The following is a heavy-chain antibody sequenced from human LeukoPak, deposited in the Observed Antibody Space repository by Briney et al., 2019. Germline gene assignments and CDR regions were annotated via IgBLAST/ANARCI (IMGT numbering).Heavy chain of an antibody. D-gene: IGHD3-3*01. V-gene: IGHV3-23*01. CDR3: ANSPRILWFDP. CDR2: ISNSGGRT. CDR1: GFTFSSYA. J-gene: IGHJ5*02. Sequence: GGSLRLPCAASGFTFSSYAMSWVRQAPGKGLEWVSSISNSGGRTFYTDSVKGRFTISRDNSKNTLYLQMNSLRAEDTAVYYCANSPRILWFDPWGQGTLVTVSS.